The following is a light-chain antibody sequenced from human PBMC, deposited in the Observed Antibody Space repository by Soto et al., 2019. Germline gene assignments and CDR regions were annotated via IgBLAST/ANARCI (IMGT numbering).Light chain of an antibody. CDR3: SSYTSSTTLV. V-gene: IGLV2-14*01. CDR2: DVS. Sequence: QSALTQPASVSGSPGQSINISCTGTSSDVGGYNFVSWYQQHPGKAPKLMIYDVSNRPSGVSNRFSGSESGNTASLTISGLQAEDEADYYCSSYTSSTTLVFGTGTKLTVL. J-gene: IGLJ1*01. CDR1: SSDVGGYNF.